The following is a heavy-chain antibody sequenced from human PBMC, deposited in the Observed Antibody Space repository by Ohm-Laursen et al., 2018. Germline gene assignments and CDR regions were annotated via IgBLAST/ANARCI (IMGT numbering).Heavy chain of an antibody. CDR2: MNPNSGNT. CDR1: GYSFTVYY. D-gene: IGHD1-1*01. J-gene: IGHJ4*02. Sequence: GASVKVSCKPSGYSFTVYYMHWVRQAPGQGPEWMGWMNPNSGNTGYAQKFRDRVTMTSDTSISTAYMELYGLTSEDTAAYYCARAVRNQLVSDYWGQGTLVTVSS. CDR3: ARAVRNQLVSDY. V-gene: IGHV1-8*02.